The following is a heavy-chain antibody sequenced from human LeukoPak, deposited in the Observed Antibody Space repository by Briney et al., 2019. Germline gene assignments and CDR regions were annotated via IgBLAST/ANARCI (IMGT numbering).Heavy chain of an antibody. CDR2: VYHVGTT. Sequence: SETLSLTCTVSGYSISSGYYWGWIRQPPGKGLEWIGVYHVGTTDYNPSLKSRVTISVDGSKNQMSLTLSSVAAEDTAVYYCARDRGGIDYWGQGTLVTVSS. J-gene: IGHJ4*02. CDR3: ARDRGGIDY. D-gene: IGHD2-15*01. CDR1: GYSISSGYY. V-gene: IGHV4-38-2*02.